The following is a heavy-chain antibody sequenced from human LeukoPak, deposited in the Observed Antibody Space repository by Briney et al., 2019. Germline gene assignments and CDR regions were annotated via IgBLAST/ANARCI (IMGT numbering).Heavy chain of an antibody. CDR3: TRLRITMIAADY. CDR2: IKSKTDGGTT. V-gene: IGHV3-15*01. D-gene: IGHD3-22*01. Sequence: GGSLRLSCAASGFTFSNAWMSWVRQAPGKGLEWVGRIKSKTDGGTTDYAAPVKGRLTISRDDSKNTLYLQMNSLKTEDTAVYYCTRLRITMIAADYWGQGTLVTVSS. CDR1: GFTFSNAW. J-gene: IGHJ4*02.